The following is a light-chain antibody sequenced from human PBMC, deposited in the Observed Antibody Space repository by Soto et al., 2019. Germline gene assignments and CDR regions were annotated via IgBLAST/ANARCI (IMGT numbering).Light chain of an antibody. Sequence: SVLTQPASVSGSPGQSITISCTGTSSDVGGYNYVSWYQQHPGKAPKLLIYDVSNRPSGVSNRFSGSKSGNTASLTISGLQAEDEADYYCSSYTSSSTYVFGSGTKVTGL. J-gene: IGLJ1*01. CDR1: SSDVGGYNY. CDR3: SSYTSSSTYV. CDR2: DVS. V-gene: IGLV2-14*01.